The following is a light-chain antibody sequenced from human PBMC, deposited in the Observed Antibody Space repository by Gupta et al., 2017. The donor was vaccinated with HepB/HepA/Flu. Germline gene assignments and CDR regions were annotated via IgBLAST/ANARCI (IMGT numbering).Light chain of an antibody. CDR3: QQSYSTPYT. J-gene: IGKJ2*01. CDR1: QTITIY. CDR2: AAS. Sequence: DIQMTQSPSSLSASVGDRVTITCRASQTITIYLDWYQKKSGKAPKLLIYAASSLKSGVSSRFSGSGSGTDFTLTISSLQPEDFATYYCQQSYSTPYTFGQGTKLEMK. V-gene: IGKV1-39*01.